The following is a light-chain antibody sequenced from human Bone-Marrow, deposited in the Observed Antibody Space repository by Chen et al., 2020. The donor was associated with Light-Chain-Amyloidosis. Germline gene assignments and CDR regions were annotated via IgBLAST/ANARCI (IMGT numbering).Light chain of an antibody. CDR3: QSADSSGTDEVI. J-gene: IGLJ2*01. CDR1: DLPTKS. Sequence: SYELTQPPSVSVSPGQSPRITRSGEDLPTKSAYWYQQKRGQAPVLVIHRDNERPSGISERFSGYSSGTTATLNISGGQAEDEADYQCQSADSSGTDEVIFGGGTKLTVL. V-gene: IGLV3-25*03. CDR2: RDN.